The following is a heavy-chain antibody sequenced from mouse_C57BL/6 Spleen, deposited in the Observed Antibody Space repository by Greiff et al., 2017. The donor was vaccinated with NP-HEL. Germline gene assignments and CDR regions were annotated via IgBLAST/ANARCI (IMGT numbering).Heavy chain of an antibody. CDR2: LWGDGST. CDR1: GFSLTSYG. CDR3: AKHSSGPGYYAMDY. Sequence: VQRVESGPGLVAPSQSLSITCTVSGFSLTSYGVSWVRQPPGKGLEWLGVLWGDGSTNYHSALISRLSISKDNSKSQVFLKLNSLQTDDTATYYCAKHSSGPGYYAMDYWGQGTSVTVSS. D-gene: IGHD3-2*02. V-gene: IGHV2-3*01. J-gene: IGHJ4*01.